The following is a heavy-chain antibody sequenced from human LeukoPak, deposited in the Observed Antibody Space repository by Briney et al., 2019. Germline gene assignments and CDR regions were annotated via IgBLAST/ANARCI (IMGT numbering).Heavy chain of an antibody. CDR3: ARSTYYDFWSGYQRYYFDY. D-gene: IGHD3-3*01. CDR2: IKQDGSEK. CDR1: GFTFSSYW. J-gene: IGHJ4*02. Sequence: GGSLRLSCAASGFTFSSYWMSWVRQAPGKGLEWVANIKQDGSEKYYVDSVKGRFTISRDNAKNSLYLQMNSLRAEDTAVYYCARSTYYDFWSGYQRYYFDYWGQGTPVTVSS. V-gene: IGHV3-7*01.